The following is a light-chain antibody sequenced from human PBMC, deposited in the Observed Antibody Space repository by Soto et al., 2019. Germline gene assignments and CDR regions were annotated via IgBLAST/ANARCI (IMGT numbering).Light chain of an antibody. CDR3: GTWDTSLSNWV. Sequence: QSVLTQPPSMSAAPGQRVTISCSGTSSNIGDNYVSWYRQLPGTAPELLIYDNYKRPSGIPDRCSGSKSGTSATLGITGLQTGDEADYYCGTWDTSLSNWVFGGGTKLTVL. J-gene: IGLJ3*02. V-gene: IGLV1-51*01. CDR1: SSNIGDNY. CDR2: DNY.